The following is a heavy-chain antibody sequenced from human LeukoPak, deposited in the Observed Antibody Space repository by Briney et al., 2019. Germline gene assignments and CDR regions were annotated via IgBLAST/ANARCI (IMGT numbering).Heavy chain of an antibody. J-gene: IGHJ6*02. CDR3: ARHGLGYYDSSGYYYLGNYYYYGMDV. V-gene: IGHV4-59*08. CDR1: GGSISSYY. Sequence: SETLSLTCTVSGGSISSYYWSWIRQPPGKGLEWIGHIYGSGSTNYNPSLKSRVTLSVDTSKNQFSLKLSSVTAADTAVYYCARHGLGYYDSSGYYYLGNYYYYGMDVWGQGTTVTVSS. CDR2: IYGSGST. D-gene: IGHD3-22*01.